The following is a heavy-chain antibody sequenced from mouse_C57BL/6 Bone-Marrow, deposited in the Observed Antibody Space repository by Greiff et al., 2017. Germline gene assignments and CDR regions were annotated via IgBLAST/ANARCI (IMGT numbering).Heavy chain of an antibody. CDR2: LSPGSGST. J-gene: IGHJ3*01. CDR3: AREGDYAWFAY. D-gene: IGHD2-4*01. V-gene: IGHV1-55*01. CDR1: GYTFTSYW. Sequence: QVQLQQPGAELVKPGASVKMSCKASGYTFTSYWITWVKQRPGQGLEWIGALSPGSGSTNYNEKFKSKATLTVDPSSSTAYMQLSSLTSEDSAVDYGAREGDYAWFAYWGQGTLVTVSA.